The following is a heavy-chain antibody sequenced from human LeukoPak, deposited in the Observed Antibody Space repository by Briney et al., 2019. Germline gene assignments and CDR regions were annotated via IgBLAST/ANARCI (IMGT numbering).Heavy chain of an antibody. CDR3: ARLQQLRGDDY. Sequence: SETLFLTCTVSGGSISSYYWSWIRQPPGKGLEWIGYIYYSGSTNYNPSLKSRVTISVDTSKNQFSLKLSSVTAADTAVYYCARLQQLRGDDYWGQGTLVTVSS. CDR1: GGSISSYY. J-gene: IGHJ4*02. D-gene: IGHD6-13*01. CDR2: IYYSGST. V-gene: IGHV4-59*01.